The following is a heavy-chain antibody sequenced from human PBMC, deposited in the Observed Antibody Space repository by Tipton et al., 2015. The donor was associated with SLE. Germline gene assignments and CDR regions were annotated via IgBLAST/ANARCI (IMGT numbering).Heavy chain of an antibody. D-gene: IGHD3-22*01. CDR3: ARDTYYYDSSGYSHFDY. CDR2: IYYSGST. V-gene: IGHV4-31*03. J-gene: IGHJ4*02. Sequence: TLSLTCTVSGGSISSSSYYWSWIRQHPGKGLEWIGYIYYSGSTYYNPSLKSRVTISVDTSKNQFSLKLSSVTAADTAVYYCARDTYYYDSSGYSHFDYWGQGTLVTVSS. CDR1: GGSISSSSYY.